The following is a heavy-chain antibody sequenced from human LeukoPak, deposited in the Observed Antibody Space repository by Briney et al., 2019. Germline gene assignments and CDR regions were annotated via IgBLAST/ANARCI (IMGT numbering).Heavy chain of an antibody. CDR1: GFTFSNYA. CDR2: ISDSGST. CDR3: AKDWPSEWQQLPDYDAVDV. J-gene: IGHJ3*01. Sequence: GGSLRLSCAASGFTFSNYAMTWVRQAPGKGLEWVSTISDSGSTFYADSVKGRFTISRDNSKNTLFLQMNGLRADETAVYYCAKDWPSEWQQLPDYDAVDVWGQGTMVTVSS. V-gene: IGHV3-23*01. D-gene: IGHD6-13*01.